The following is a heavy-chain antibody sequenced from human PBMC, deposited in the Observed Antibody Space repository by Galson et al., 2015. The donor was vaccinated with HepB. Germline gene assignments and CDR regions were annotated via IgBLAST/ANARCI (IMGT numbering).Heavy chain of an antibody. CDR2: IIPILGIA. CDR1: GGTFSSYA. V-gene: IGHV1-69*04. J-gene: IGHJ3*02. CDR3: ARLLLPGIAVACNAFYI. Sequence: SVKVSCKASGGTFSSYAISWVRQAPGQGLEWMGRIIPILGIANYAQKFQGRVTITADKSTSTAYMELSSLRSEDTAVYYCARLLLPGIAVACNAFYIWGPGTMVTVSS. D-gene: IGHD6-19*01.